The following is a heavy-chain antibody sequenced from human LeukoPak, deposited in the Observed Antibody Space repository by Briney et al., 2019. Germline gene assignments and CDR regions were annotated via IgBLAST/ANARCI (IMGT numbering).Heavy chain of an antibody. J-gene: IGHJ4*02. D-gene: IGHD3-3*01. CDR1: GGSISSYY. CDR2: IYYSGST. V-gene: IGHV4-59*01. Sequence: PSETLSLTCTVSGGSISSYYWSWIRQPPGKGLEWIGYIYYSGSTNYNPSLKSRVTISVDTSKNQFSLKLSSVTAADTAVYYCARARNFWSGYFDYWGQGTLVTASS. CDR3: ARARNFWSGYFDY.